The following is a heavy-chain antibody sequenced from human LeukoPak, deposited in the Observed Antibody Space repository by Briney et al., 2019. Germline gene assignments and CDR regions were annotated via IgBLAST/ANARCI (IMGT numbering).Heavy chain of an antibody. J-gene: IGHJ6*02. Sequence: GGSLRLSCAASGFTFSDYYMSWIRQAPGKGLEWVSYISSSGSTIYYADSVKGRFTISRDNAKNSLHLQMDSLRPDDSAVYYCVKDLGSAITSALALDVWGQGTTVTVSS. CDR2: ISSSGSTI. D-gene: IGHD2-15*01. V-gene: IGHV3-11*01. CDR1: GFTFSDYY. CDR3: VKDLGSAITSALALDV.